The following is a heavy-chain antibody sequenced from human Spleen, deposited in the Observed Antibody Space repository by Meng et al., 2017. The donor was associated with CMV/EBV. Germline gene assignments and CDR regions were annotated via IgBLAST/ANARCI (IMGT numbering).Heavy chain of an antibody. CDR3: ARDEGPIVVVPAAWASYGMDV. V-gene: IGHV1-8*01. J-gene: IGHJ6*02. CDR2: MNPGSGRS. CDR1: GYSFPSYD. Sequence: ASVKVSCKASGYSFPSYDINWVRQVTGQRPEWMAWMNPGSGRSGSAEKFQGRVTLTSDTSISTVYMELSSLRSEDTAVYYCARDEGPIVVVPAAWASYGMDVWGQGTTVTVSS. D-gene: IGHD2-2*01.